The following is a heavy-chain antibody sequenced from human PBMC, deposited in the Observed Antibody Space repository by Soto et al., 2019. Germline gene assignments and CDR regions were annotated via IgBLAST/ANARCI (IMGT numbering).Heavy chain of an antibody. V-gene: IGHV1-2*02. Sequence: ASVKVSCKTSGYTFTDYFLHWVRLATGQGPEWMGWINAQSGDTHYAQKFRGRVTLTRDTSMNAAYMELTSLRSDDTAVYFCARRMVSVSQGGSYVYGVGIWGQGTTVTVSS. CDR3: ARRMVSVSQGGSYVYGVGI. D-gene: IGHD2-8*01. CDR1: GYTFTDYF. J-gene: IGHJ6*02. CDR2: INAQSGDT.